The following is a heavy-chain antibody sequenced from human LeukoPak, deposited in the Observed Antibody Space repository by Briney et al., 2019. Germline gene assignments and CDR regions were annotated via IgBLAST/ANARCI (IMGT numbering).Heavy chain of an antibody. CDR3: AREDYDILTGYRYYFDY. Sequence: GASVKVSCKASGYTFTSYAMHWVRQAPGQRLEWMGWINAGNGNTKYSQKFQGRVTITRDTSASTAYMELSSLRSEDTAVYYCAREDYDILTGYRYYFDYWGQGTLVTVSS. J-gene: IGHJ4*02. D-gene: IGHD3-9*01. CDR2: INAGNGNT. CDR1: GYTFTSYA. V-gene: IGHV1-3*01.